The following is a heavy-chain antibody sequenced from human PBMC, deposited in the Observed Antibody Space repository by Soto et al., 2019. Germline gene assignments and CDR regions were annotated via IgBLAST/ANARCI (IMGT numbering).Heavy chain of an antibody. CDR3: ARGHHHWNYEVDISYYFDY. CDR2: IYYSGST. V-gene: IGHV4-61*01. Sequence: PSETLALSFTVSGGSVSSGSYYGSCIRQPPGKGLEWIGYIYYSGSTNYNPSLKSRVTISVDTSKNQFSLKLSSVTAEDTAVYYCARGHHHWNYEVDISYYFDYWGQGTLVTVPS. D-gene: IGHD1-7*01. J-gene: IGHJ4*02. CDR1: GGSVSSGSYY.